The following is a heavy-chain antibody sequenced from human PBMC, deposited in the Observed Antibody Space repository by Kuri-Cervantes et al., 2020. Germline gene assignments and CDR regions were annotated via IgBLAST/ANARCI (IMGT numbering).Heavy chain of an antibody. Sequence: SVKVSCKASGGTFSSYAISWVRQAPGQGLEWRGGIDPIFGTANYAQKFQGRVTITADESTSTAYMELSCLRSEDTAVYYCARDADRSCYDSSGSLDYWGQGTLVTVSS. D-gene: IGHD3-22*01. V-gene: IGHV1-69*13. CDR1: GGTFSSYA. CDR2: IDPIFGTA. CDR3: ARDADRSCYDSSGSLDY. J-gene: IGHJ4*02.